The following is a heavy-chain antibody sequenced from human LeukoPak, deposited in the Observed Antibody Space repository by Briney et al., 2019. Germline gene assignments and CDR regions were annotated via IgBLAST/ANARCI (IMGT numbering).Heavy chain of an antibody. J-gene: IGHJ4*02. CDR3: AKSAYRDSSGYYYPLCPDY. CDR2: ISGSGGST. Sequence: GGSLRLSCAASGFTFSSYAMSWVRQAPGKGLEWVSAISGSGGSTYYADSVKGRFTISRDNSKNTLYLQMNSLRAEYTAVYYCAKSAYRDSSGYYYPLCPDYWGQGTLVTVSS. D-gene: IGHD3-22*01. V-gene: IGHV3-23*01. CDR1: GFTFSSYA.